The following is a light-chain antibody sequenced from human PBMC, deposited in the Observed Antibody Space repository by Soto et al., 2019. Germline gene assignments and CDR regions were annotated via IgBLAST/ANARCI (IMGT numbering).Light chain of an antibody. CDR2: LNSDGSH. CDR3: QAWGTGIRGV. V-gene: IGLV4-69*01. Sequence: QAVLTQSPSASASLGASVKLTCTLSSGHSSYAIAWHQQQPDKGPRYLMKLNSDGSHTKGDGIPDRFSGSSSGAERYLTISSLQSEDEADYYCQAWGTGIRGVFGGGTKLTVL. J-gene: IGLJ2*01. CDR1: SGHSSYA.